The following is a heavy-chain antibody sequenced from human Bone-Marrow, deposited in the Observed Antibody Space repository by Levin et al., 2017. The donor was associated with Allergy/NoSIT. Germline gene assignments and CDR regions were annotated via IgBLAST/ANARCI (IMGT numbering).Heavy chain of an antibody. CDR2: VDQSGSP. CDR1: GASFDGYY. Sequence: GSLRLSCAVHGASFDGYYWTWIRQPPGEGLEWIGEVDQSGSPIYNPSLKSRVTISMDTSKNQFSLRLTSMSAADTAVYFCARTSGYSGSAFWGQGTLVTVSS. D-gene: IGHD5-12*01. J-gene: IGHJ4*02. CDR3: ARTSGYSGSAF. V-gene: IGHV4-34*01.